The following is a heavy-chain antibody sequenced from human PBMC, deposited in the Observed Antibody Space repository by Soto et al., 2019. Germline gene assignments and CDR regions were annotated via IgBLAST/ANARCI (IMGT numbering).Heavy chain of an antibody. D-gene: IGHD3-10*01. Sequence: QVQLQESGSGLVRPSQTLSLTCAVSGASVSSEYYSWSWIRQPPGKGLEWIGYIYHSGATTYNPSVKSRVTISIDRSNNQFSLKLTSVTAADTAVYYCACDHGPGSYRFDFWGQGTLVTVSS. CDR2: IYHSGAT. J-gene: IGHJ4*02. CDR1: GASVSSEYYS. CDR3: ACDHGPGSYRFDF. V-gene: IGHV4-30-2*01.